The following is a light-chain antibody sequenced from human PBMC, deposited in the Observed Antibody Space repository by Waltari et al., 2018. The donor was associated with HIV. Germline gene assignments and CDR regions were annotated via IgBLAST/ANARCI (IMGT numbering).Light chain of an antibody. J-gene: IGLJ1*01. CDR1: SSDVGGYDF. CDR3: SSYTSSSTRV. V-gene: IGLV2-14*01. Sequence: QSALTQPASVSGSPGQSFTILCTGTSSDVGGYDFVSWYQQHPGKAPKLMIYEVINRPSGVSNRFSGSKSGNTASLTISGLQAEDEADYYCSSYTSSSTRVFGTGTKVTVL. CDR2: EVI.